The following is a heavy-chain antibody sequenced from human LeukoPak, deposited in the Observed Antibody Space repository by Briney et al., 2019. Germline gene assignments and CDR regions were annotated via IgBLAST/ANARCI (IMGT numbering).Heavy chain of an antibody. D-gene: IGHD4-17*01. V-gene: IGHV1-69*04. CDR1: GGTFSSYA. Sequence: SVTVSCKASGGTFSSYAISWVRQAPGQGLEWMGRIIPILGIANYAQKFQGRVTITADKSTSTAYMELSSLRSEDTAVYYCARDATVTYVFDYWGQGTLVTVSS. CDR3: ARDATVTYVFDY. CDR2: IIPILGIA. J-gene: IGHJ4*02.